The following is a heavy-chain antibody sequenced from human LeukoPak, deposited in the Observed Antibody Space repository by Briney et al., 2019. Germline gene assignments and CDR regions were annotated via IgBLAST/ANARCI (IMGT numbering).Heavy chain of an antibody. CDR2: ITGSGHKT. V-gene: IGHV3-43*02. CDR3: ARDQVRDDYGGIDDAFDI. Sequence: PGGSLTLSCGVSGFTFDDYDMQWVRHAPGKGLECVSFITGSGHKTYYADSVKGRFTISRDNAKNSLYLQMNSLRAEDTAVYYCARDQVRDDYGGIDDAFDIWGQGTMVTVSS. D-gene: IGHD4-23*01. J-gene: IGHJ3*02. CDR1: GFTFDDYD.